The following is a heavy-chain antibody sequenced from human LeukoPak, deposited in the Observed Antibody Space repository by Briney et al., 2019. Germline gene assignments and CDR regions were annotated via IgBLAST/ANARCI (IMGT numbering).Heavy chain of an antibody. Sequence: AGGSLRLSCADSGFAFNSYAMSWVRQAPGKGLEWVSGISGSGGTTYYADSVKGRFTISRDNSKNTLYLQMNSLRAEDTAVYYCAKEVGYWGYAFDIWGQGTIVTVSS. V-gene: IGHV3-23*01. CDR1: GFAFNSYA. CDR2: ISGSGGTT. CDR3: AKEVGYWGYAFDI. J-gene: IGHJ3*02. D-gene: IGHD2-15*01.